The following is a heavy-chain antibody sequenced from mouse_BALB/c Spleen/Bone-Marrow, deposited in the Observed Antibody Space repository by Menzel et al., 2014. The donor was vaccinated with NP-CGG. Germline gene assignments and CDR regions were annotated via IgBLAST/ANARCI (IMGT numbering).Heavy chain of an antibody. Sequence: QVQLQQPGDELVKPGASVKLSCMASGFTFTSYWIHWVKQRPGQGPEWIGEINPSNGRTNYNEKFKGKATLTEDKSSSTAYMQHSSLASEDSAVYYCARDGNYRYAMGYWGQGTSVTVSS. CDR2: INPSNGRT. CDR1: GFTFTSYW. CDR3: ARDGNYRYAMGY. V-gene: IGHV1S81*02. J-gene: IGHJ4*01. D-gene: IGHD2-1*01.